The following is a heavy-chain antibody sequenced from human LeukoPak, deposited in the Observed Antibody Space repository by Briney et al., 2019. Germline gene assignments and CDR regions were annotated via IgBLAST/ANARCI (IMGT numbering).Heavy chain of an antibody. J-gene: IGHJ6*04. D-gene: IGHD1-26*01. CDR3: ARETTLGPTSRMDV. CDR1: GGSISSGGYY. V-gene: IGHV4-31*03. CDR2: IYYSGST. Sequence: SETLSLTCTVSGGSISSGGYYWSWIRQHPGKGLEWIGYIYYSGSTYYNPSLKSRVTISVDTSKNQFSLKLSSVTAADTAVYYCARETTLGPTSRMDVWGKGTTVTVSS.